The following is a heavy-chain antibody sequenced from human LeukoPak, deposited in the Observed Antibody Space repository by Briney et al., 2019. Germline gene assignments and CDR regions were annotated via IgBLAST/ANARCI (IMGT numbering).Heavy chain of an antibody. Sequence: ASVKVSCKASGGTFSSYAISWVRQAPGQGLEWMGRIIPILGIANYAQKFQGRVTITADKSTSTAYMELSSLRSEDTAVYHCARSEWNYVRWFDPWGQGTLVTVSS. J-gene: IGHJ5*02. CDR3: ARSEWNYVRWFDP. D-gene: IGHD1-7*01. CDR1: GGTFSSYA. V-gene: IGHV1-69*04. CDR2: IIPILGIA.